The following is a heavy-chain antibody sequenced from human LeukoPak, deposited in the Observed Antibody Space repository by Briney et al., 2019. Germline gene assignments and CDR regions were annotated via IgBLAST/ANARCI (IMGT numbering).Heavy chain of an antibody. J-gene: IGHJ3*02. D-gene: IGHD6-13*01. CDR2: ISSNGGST. CDR1: GFTFNSYA. CDR3: ARGGSSWGDI. Sequence: GGSLRLSCAASGFTFNSYAMHWVRQAPGKGLEYVSAISSNGGSTYYANSVKRRFTISRDNSKNTLYLQMGSLRAEDMAVYYCARGGSSWGDIWGQGTMVTVSS. V-gene: IGHV3-64*01.